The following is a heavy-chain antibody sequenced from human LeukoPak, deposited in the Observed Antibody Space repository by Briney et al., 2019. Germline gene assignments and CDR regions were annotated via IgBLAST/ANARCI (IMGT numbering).Heavy chain of an antibody. D-gene: IGHD1-26*01. J-gene: IGHJ2*01. CDR3: AKEGAATLRRCFDL. V-gene: IGHV3-30*18. CDR1: GFTFSSYG. Sequence: GGSLRLSCAASGFTFSSYGMHWVRQAPGKGLEWVAVISYDGSNKYYADSVKGRFTISRDNSKNTLYLQMNSLRAEDTAVYYCAKEGAATLRRCFDLWGCGTLVTVSS. CDR2: ISYDGSNK.